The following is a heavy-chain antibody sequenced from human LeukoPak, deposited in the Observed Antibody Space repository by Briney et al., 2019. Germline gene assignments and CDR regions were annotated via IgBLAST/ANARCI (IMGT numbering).Heavy chain of an antibody. Sequence: SETLSLTCTVSGGSISSYYWSWIRQPAGKGLEWIGRIYTSGSTNYNPSLKSRVTMSVDTSKNQFSLKLSSVTAADTAVYYCARSAYYDYVWGSYRPRDWFDPWGQGTLVTVSS. V-gene: IGHV4-4*07. CDR1: GGSISSYY. J-gene: IGHJ5*02. D-gene: IGHD3-16*02. CDR2: IYTSGST. CDR3: ARSAYYDYVWGSYRPRDWFDP.